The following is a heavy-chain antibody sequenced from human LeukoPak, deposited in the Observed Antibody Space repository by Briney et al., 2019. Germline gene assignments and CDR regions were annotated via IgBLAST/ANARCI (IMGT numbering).Heavy chain of an antibody. V-gene: IGHV1-2*02. CDR2: INPNSGGT. D-gene: IGHD2-15*01. Sequence: ASVKVSCKASGYTFTGYYMHWVRQAPGQGLEWMGWINPNSGGTNYAQKFQGRVTMTRDTSISTAYMELSSLRSEDTAVYYCARGMARSGYYSGGWGQGTLVTVSS. J-gene: IGHJ4*02. CDR1: GYTFTGYY. CDR3: ARGMARSGYYSGG.